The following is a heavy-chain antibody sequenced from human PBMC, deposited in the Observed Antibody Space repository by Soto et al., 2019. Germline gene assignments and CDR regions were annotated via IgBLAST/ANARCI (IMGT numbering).Heavy chain of an antibody. CDR3: ARDRGTYFDY. Sequence: EVQLVESGGGLVQPGGSLRLSCAASGFTFSTYWMHWVRQAPGKGLVWVSRLDNDGTNTRYADSVKGRFTVSRDNGKNTVYLQMDSLRDEDTAVYYCARDRGTYFDYWGQGTLVTVSS. V-gene: IGHV3-74*01. CDR1: GFTFSTYW. CDR2: LDNDGTNT. D-gene: IGHD3-10*01. J-gene: IGHJ4*02.